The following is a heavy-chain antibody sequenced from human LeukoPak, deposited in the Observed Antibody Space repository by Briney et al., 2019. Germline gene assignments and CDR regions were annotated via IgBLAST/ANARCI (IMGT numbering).Heavy chain of an antibody. J-gene: IGHJ4*02. CDR1: GYTFTSYF. CDR2: MNLRDGST. V-gene: IGHV1-46*01. D-gene: IGHD3-22*01. Sequence: GASVKVSCKASGYTFTSYFLRWVRQGPGQGHDLMGKMNLRDGSTSYAQKFQGRVTMTRDTSTNTVYIEMSSLRSEDTAVYYCARDFGGYVFDYWGQGTLVTVSS. CDR3: ARDFGGYVFDY.